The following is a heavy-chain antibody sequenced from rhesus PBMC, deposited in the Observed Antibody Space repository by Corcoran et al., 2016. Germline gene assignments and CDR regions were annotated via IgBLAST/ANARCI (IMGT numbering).Heavy chain of an antibody. Sequence: QVQLQESGPGLVEPSETLSLTCAVSGGSISGGYGWSWIRQPPGKGLEWIGHIFGSSGSTYYNPSLTSRVTISADTSKNQFSLKLSSVTAADTAVYYCARRIGYNYSPWGQGVLVTVSS. D-gene: IGHD5-12*01. CDR3: ARRIGYNYSP. CDR2: IFGSSGST. J-gene: IGHJ4*01. V-gene: IGHV4S7*01. CDR1: GGSISGGYG.